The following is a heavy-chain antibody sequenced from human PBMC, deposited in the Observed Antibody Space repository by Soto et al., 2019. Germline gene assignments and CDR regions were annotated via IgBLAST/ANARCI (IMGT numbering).Heavy chain of an antibody. CDR1: GYSFTSYW. CDR2: IYPGDSDT. CDR3: ARLKYCSGGSCYGFDY. Sequence: GESLKISCKGSGYSFTSYWIGWVRQMPGKGLEWMGIIYPGDSDTRYSPSFQGQVTISADKSISTAYLQWSSLKASDTAMYYCARLKYCSGGSCYGFDYWGQGTLVTAPQ. V-gene: IGHV5-51*01. J-gene: IGHJ4*02. D-gene: IGHD2-15*01.